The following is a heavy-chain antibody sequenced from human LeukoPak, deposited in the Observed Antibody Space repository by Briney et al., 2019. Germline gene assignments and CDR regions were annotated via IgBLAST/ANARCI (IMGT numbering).Heavy chain of an antibody. CDR3: AREGSVYCSGGSCYSGGLDY. D-gene: IGHD2-15*01. CDR1: GFTFSSYS. Sequence: GGSLRLSCAASGFTFSSYSMNWVRQAPGKGLEWVSYITFSSSIIYYADSVKGRFTISRDNAKNSLYLQMNSLRAEDTAVYYCAREGSVYCSGGSCYSGGLDYWGQGTLVTVSS. CDR2: ITFSSSII. V-gene: IGHV3-48*01. J-gene: IGHJ4*02.